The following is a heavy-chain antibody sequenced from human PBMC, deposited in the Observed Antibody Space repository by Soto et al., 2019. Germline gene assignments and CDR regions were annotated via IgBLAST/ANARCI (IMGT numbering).Heavy chain of an antibody. J-gene: IGHJ4*02. Sequence: KESGPTLVKPTQTLTLTCTFSGFSLSTSGVGVGRIRQPPGKALEWLALIYWNDDKRYSPSLKSRLTITKDTSKNQVVLTMTNMDPVDTATYYCAHRAFGGWSKQTERNYFDYWGQGTLVTVSS. CDR2: IYWNDDK. V-gene: IGHV2-5*01. CDR1: GFSLSTSGVG. D-gene: IGHD6-19*01. CDR3: AHRAFGGWSKQTERNYFDY.